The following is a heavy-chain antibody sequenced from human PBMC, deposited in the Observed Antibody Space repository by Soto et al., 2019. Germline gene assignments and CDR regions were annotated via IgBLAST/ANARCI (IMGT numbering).Heavy chain of an antibody. V-gene: IGHV3-23*01. CDR3: ARDVGLDSDDFFAY. CDR2: IRGDGGQT. D-gene: IGHD3-9*01. CDR1: GFTFTSYG. J-gene: IGHJ4*02. Sequence: GGSLRLSCTASGFTFTSYGMGWVRQAPGKGLQWVSTIRGDGGQTHYTDSVKGRFSISRDNSKNTVYLQMDSLRAEDTAMYFCARDVGLDSDDFFAYWGQGTQVTVSS.